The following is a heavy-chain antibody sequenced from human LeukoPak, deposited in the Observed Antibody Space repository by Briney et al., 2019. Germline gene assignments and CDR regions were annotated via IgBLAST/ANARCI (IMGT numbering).Heavy chain of an antibody. V-gene: IGHV3-53*01. Sequence: GGSLRLSCAASGFTVSSNYMSWVRQAPGKGLEWVSVIYSGGSTYYADSVKGRFTISRDNSKNTLYLQMNSLRAEDTAVYYCAKSAPPYYDFWSGQPGAFDIWGQGTMVTVSS. CDR3: AKSAPPYYDFWSGQPGAFDI. CDR1: GFTVSSNY. D-gene: IGHD3-3*01. J-gene: IGHJ3*02. CDR2: IYSGGST.